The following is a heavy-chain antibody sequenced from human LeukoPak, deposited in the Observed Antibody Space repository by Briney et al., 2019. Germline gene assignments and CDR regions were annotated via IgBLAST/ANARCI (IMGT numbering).Heavy chain of an antibody. V-gene: IGHV3-15*01. D-gene: IGHD6-13*01. CDR3: TTDPHTTRIAAAGRGY. CDR1: GFTFSNAW. Sequence: GGSLRHSCAASGFTFSNAWMSWVRQAPGKGLEWVGRIKSKTDGGTTDYAAPVKGRFTISRDDSKNTLYLQMNSLKTEDTAVYYCTTDPHTTRIAAAGRGYWGQGTLVTVSS. J-gene: IGHJ4*02. CDR2: IKSKTDGGTT.